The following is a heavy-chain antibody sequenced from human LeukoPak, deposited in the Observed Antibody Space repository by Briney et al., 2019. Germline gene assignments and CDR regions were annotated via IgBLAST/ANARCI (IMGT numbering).Heavy chain of an antibody. CDR1: GGSISSYY. CDR2: IYYSGST. D-gene: IGHD6-19*01. V-gene: IGHV4-59*08. CDR3: ARHSLYSSYFDY. J-gene: IGHJ4*02. Sequence: SETLSLACTVSGGSISSYYWSWIRQPPGKGLEWIGYIYYSGSTNYNPSLKSRDTISVDTSKNQFSLKLSSVTAADTAVYYCARHSLYSSYFDYWGQGTLVTVSS.